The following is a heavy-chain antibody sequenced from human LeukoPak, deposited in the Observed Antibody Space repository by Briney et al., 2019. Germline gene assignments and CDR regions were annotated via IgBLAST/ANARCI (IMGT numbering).Heavy chain of an antibody. CDR3: ASSGSYRFDY. J-gene: IGHJ4*02. Sequence: PGGSLRLSCAASGFTFSAHTMNWVRQAPGKGLKWVSHITASGTAMFYADSVKGRFTISRDNAKNSLYLQMNSLRDEDTAVYYCASSGSYRFDYWGQGTLVTVSS. D-gene: IGHD1-26*01. CDR2: ITASGTAM. V-gene: IGHV3-48*02. CDR1: GFTFSAHT.